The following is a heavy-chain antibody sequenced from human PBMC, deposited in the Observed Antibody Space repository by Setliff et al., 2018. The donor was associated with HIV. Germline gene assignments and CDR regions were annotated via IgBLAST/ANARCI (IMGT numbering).Heavy chain of an antibody. CDR3: AREKFENGDYEFVSTFDS. V-gene: IGHV3-23*01. Sequence: GGSLRLSCAASGFTFSSYGMNWVRQAPGKGLEWLSLMSGINDNTHYADSVKGRFTISRDNGKKSLYLQMDSLRDEDTAVYYCAREKFENGDYEFVSTFDSWGHGTMVTVSS. CDR2: MSGINDNT. J-gene: IGHJ4*03. D-gene: IGHD4-17*01. CDR1: GFTFSSYG.